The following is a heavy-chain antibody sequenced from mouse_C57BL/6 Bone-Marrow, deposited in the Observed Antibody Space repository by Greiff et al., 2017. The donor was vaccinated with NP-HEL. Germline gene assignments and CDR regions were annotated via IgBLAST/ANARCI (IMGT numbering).Heavy chain of an antibody. CDR1: GFNIKDDY. D-gene: IGHD1-1*01. J-gene: IGHJ4*01. CDR2: IDPENGDT. Sequence: VQLQQSGAELVRPGASVKLSCTASGFNIKDDYMHWVKQRPEQGLEWIGWIDPENGDTEYASKFQGKATITADTSSNTAYLQLSSLTSEDTAGYYCTSTVVEWYAMDYWGQGTSVTVSS. V-gene: IGHV14-4*01. CDR3: TSTVVEWYAMDY.